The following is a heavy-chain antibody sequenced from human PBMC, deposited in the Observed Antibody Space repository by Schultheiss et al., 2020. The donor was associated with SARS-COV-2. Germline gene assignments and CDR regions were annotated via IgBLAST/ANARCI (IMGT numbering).Heavy chain of an antibody. CDR3: AREESDSSGYYSFDY. J-gene: IGHJ4*02. V-gene: IGHV3-48*01. CDR1: GFTFSSYG. Sequence: GGSLRLSCAASGFTFSSYGMHWVRQAPGKGLEWVSYISSSGSTIYYADSVKGRFTISRDNSKNTLYLQMNSLRAEDTALYYCAREESDSSGYYSFDYWGQGTLVTVSS. D-gene: IGHD3-22*01. CDR2: ISSSGSTI.